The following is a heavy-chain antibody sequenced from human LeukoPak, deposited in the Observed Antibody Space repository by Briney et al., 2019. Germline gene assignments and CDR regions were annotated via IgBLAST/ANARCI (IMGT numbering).Heavy chain of an antibody. CDR1: GFTFSSYG. V-gene: IGHV3-30*18. J-gene: IGHJ6*02. Sequence: PGRSLRLPCAASGFTFSSYGMHWVRQAPGKGLEWVAVISYDGSNKYYADSVKGRFTISRDNSKNTLYLQMNSLRAEDTAVYYCAKDAGSSMDVWGQGTTVTVSS. CDR3: AKDAGSSMDV. CDR2: ISYDGSNK.